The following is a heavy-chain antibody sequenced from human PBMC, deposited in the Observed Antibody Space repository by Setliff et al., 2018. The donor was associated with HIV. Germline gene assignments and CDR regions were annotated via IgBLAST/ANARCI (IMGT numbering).Heavy chain of an antibody. CDR1: GGSFPAYY. CDR2: INYDGDT. CDR3: VRQHGDYAFGS. V-gene: IGHV4-34*01. D-gene: IGHD4-17*01. J-gene: IGHJ5*01. Sequence: KPSETLSLTCAVYGGSFPAYYWNWIRQPPGKGLEWIGEINYDGDTTYNPSLKNRVKMFIDTSKKQFSLKVASVTAADTAVYYCVRQHGDYAFGSWGQGTLVTSPQ.